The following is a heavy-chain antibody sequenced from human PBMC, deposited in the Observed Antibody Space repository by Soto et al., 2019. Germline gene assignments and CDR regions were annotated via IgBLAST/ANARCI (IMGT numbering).Heavy chain of an antibody. CDR3: AKRVLHDYGDYVAQYFDY. CDR1: GFTFSSYA. Sequence: GGSLRLSCAASGFTFSSYAMSWVRQAPGKGLEWVSAISGSGGSTYYADSVKGRFAISRDNSKNTLYLQMNSLRAEDTAVYYCAKRVLHDYGDYVAQYFDYWGQGTLVTVSS. CDR2: ISGSGGST. V-gene: IGHV3-23*01. D-gene: IGHD4-17*01. J-gene: IGHJ4*02.